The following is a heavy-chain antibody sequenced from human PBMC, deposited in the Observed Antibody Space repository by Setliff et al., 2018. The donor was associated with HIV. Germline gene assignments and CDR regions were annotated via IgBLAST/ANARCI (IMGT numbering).Heavy chain of an antibody. CDR1: GGPISSYY. Sequence: KASETLSLTCTVSGGPISSYYWSWIRQPPGKGLEWIGYIYYSGSTNYNPSLKSRVTISVDTSRNHFSLKLISVTAADTAVYYCAREITYDYVWGSFRQGAFDIWGQGTLVTVSS. V-gene: IGHV4-59*01. J-gene: IGHJ3*02. CDR3: AREITYDYVWGSFRQGAFDI. D-gene: IGHD3-16*01. CDR2: IYYSGST.